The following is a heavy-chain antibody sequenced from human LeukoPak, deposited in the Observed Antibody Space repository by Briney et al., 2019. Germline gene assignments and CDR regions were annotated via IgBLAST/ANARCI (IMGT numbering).Heavy chain of an antibody. D-gene: IGHD1-26*01. V-gene: IGHV4-34*01. Sequence: SETLSLTCAVYGGSFSGYYWSWIRQPPGKGLEWIGEINHSGSTNYNPSLKSRVTISVDTSKNQFSLKLSSVTAADTAVYYCGRGGATGLRTATFDYWGQGTLVTVSS. CDR2: INHSGST. CDR3: GRGGATGLRTATFDY. CDR1: GGSFSGYY. J-gene: IGHJ4*02.